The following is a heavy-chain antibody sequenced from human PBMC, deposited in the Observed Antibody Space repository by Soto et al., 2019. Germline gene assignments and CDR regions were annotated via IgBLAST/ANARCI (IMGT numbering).Heavy chain of an antibody. Sequence: QVQLVESGGGVVQPGRSLRLSCAASGFTFSSYGMHWVRQAPGKGLEWVAVISYDGSNKYYADSVKGRFTIARDNSKNTLYLQMSSLRAEDTAVYYCVKDGSSGWPYYYGLDVWGHGTSVTVSS. CDR3: VKDGSSGWPYYYGLDV. V-gene: IGHV3-30*18. D-gene: IGHD6-19*01. J-gene: IGHJ6*02. CDR2: ISYDGSNK. CDR1: GFTFSSYG.